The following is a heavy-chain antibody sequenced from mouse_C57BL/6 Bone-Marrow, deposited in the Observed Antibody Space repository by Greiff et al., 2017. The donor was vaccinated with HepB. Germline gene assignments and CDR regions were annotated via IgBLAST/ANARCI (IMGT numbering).Heavy chain of an antibody. CDR3: ARACLRRLFAY. Sequence: QVQLQQSGAELARPGASVKLSCKASGYTFTSYGISWVKQRTGQGLEWIGEIYPRSGNNYYNEKFKGKATLTADKSSSTAYMELRSLTSEDSAVYFCARACLRRLFAYWGQGTLVTVSA. D-gene: IGHD1-2*01. CDR1: GYTFTSYG. J-gene: IGHJ3*01. CDR2: IYPRSGNN. V-gene: IGHV1-81*01.